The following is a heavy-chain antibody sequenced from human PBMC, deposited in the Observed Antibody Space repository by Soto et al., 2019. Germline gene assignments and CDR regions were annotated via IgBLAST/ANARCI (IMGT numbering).Heavy chain of an antibody. V-gene: IGHV3-64D*08. CDR1: GFTFNDNP. CDR3: AKSGGGYGSGSYYPLVLDY. J-gene: IGHJ4*02. CDR2: ISANGGST. Sequence: PGGSLRLSCSASGFTFNDNPMYWVRQAPGKGLEYVSLISANGGSTHYADSVKGRFSISRDNSENTLYLQMNSLRAEDTAVYYCAKSGGGYGSGSYYPLVLDYWGQGTLVTVSS. D-gene: IGHD3-10*01.